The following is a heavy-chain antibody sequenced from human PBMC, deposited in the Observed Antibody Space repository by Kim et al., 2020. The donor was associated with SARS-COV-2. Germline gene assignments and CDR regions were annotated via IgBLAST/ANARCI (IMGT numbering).Heavy chain of an antibody. V-gene: IGHV4-59*01. J-gene: IGHJ4*02. D-gene: IGHD2-15*01. CDR3: ERVRGSGGIFGDDY. CDR2: IYYSGST. CDR1: GGSISSYY. Sequence: SETLSLTCTVSGGSISSYYWSWIRQRPGKGLEWIGYIYYSGSTNYNPSLKSRVTISVDTSKTQFSLKLSSVSASDTAVYYCERVRGSGGIFGDDYWGQGTRGTVSS.